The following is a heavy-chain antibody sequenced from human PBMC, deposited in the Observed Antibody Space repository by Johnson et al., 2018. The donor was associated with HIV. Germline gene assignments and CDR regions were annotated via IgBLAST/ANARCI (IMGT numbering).Heavy chain of an antibody. D-gene: IGHD6-19*01. V-gene: IGHV3-30*04. Sequence: QVQLVESGGGVVQPGRSLRLSCVASGFMFSSFAMHWVRQAPGKGLEWVADMSYDGSNKYYADSVKGRFTISRDNSKNTLYLQMSSLRAEDTAVYYCARDRVAVAGNAFDIWGQGTMVTVSS. CDR1: GFMFSSFA. CDR3: ARDRVAVAGNAFDI. CDR2: MSYDGSNK. J-gene: IGHJ3*02.